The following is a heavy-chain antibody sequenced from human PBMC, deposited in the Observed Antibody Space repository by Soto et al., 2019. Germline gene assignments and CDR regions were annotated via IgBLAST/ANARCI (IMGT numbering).Heavy chain of an antibody. Sequence: GGSLRLSCAASGFTFSSYGMHWVRQAPGKWLEWVAVISYDGSNKYYADSVKGRFTISRDNSKNTLYLQMNSLRAEDTAVYYCAKDESTMIVVVIQDAFDIWGQGXMVTVSS. J-gene: IGHJ3*02. D-gene: IGHD3-22*01. V-gene: IGHV3-30*18. CDR2: ISYDGSNK. CDR1: GFTFSSYG. CDR3: AKDESTMIVVVIQDAFDI.